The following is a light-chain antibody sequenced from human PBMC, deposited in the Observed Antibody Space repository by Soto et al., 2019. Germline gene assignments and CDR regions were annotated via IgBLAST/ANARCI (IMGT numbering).Light chain of an antibody. Sequence: DIQMTQSPSALSASLGDRFTSTCQASQDISNYLNWYQQKPGKAPNLMIYDASNLETGVPSRFSGSGSGTHFTLKIRSLKPEDIATYYCQQYDNLTPTWTFGQGTKVDIK. CDR1: QDISNY. V-gene: IGKV1-33*01. CDR3: QQYDNLTPTWT. CDR2: DAS. J-gene: IGKJ1*01.